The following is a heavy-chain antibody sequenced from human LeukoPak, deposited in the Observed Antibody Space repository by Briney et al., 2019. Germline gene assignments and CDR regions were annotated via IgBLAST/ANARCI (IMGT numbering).Heavy chain of an antibody. V-gene: IGHV4-59*01. CDR1: GYSINNDYY. J-gene: IGHJ6*03. D-gene: IGHD3-10*01. CDR3: ARVFDSGSQAYFYYMDV. Sequence: SETLSLTCTVSGYSINNDYYWGWIRQPPGKGLEWIGYIYSSGSTNCNPSLKSRVTMSVDTSKNQFSLKVSSVTAADTAVYYCARVFDSGSQAYFYYMDVWGKGTTVTISS. CDR2: IYSSGST.